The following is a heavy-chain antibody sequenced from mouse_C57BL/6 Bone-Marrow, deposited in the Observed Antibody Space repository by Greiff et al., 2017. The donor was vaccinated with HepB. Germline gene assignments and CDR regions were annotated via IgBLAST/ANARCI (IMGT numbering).Heavy chain of an antibody. CDR2: IYPRSGNT. D-gene: IGHD1-1*01. J-gene: IGHJ3*02. V-gene: IGHV1-81*01. CDR3: CITTVVE. CDR1: GYTFTSYG. Sequence: VKLQESGAELARPGASVKLSCKASGYTFTSYGISWVKQRTGQGLEWIGEIYPRSGNTYYNEKFKGKATLTADKSSSTAYMELRSLTSEDSAVYFCCITTVVEWGQGTLVTVSA.